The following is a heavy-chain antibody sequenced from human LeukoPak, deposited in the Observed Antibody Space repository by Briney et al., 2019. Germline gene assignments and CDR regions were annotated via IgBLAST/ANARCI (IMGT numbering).Heavy chain of an antibody. CDR2: IKQDGNEK. CDR3: ARVFWFGELFY. V-gene: IGHV3-7*04. J-gene: IGHJ4*02. CDR1: GFSFTSYW. Sequence: GGSLRLSCAASGFSFTSYWMSWVRQAPGKGLEWVANIKQDGNEKYYADSVKGRFTISRDNAKNSLDLQMNSLRAEDTAIYYCARVFWFGELFYWGQGTLVTVSS. D-gene: IGHD3-10*01.